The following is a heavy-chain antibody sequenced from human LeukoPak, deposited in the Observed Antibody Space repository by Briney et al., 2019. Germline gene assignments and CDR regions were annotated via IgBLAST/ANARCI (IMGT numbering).Heavy chain of an antibody. J-gene: IGHJ3*02. CDR1: GGSISSSSYY. D-gene: IGHD3-16*02. Sequence: PSETLSLTCTVSGGSISSSSYYWSWIRQPPGKGLEWIGEINHSGSTNYNPSLKSRVTISVDTSKNQFSLKLSSVTAADTAVYYCAREGSYDYVWGSYRYPNPNAFDIWGQGTMVTVSS. CDR3: AREGSYDYVWGSYRYPNPNAFDI. CDR2: INHSGST. V-gene: IGHV4-39*07.